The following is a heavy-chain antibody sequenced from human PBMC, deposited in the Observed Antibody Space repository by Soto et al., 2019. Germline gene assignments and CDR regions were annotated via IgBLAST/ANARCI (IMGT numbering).Heavy chain of an antibody. CDR1: SASFSSYY. V-gene: IGHV4-59*01. D-gene: IGHD4-17*01. J-gene: IGHJ6*02. Sequence: SETLSLTCTVSSASFSSYYWSWIRQPPGKGLEWIGNSFYTGITNYNPSLKSRVTISLDISKRQVSLKLTSVTAADTAVYYCARGSDFGGYYGMDVWGQGTTVTVSS. CDR3: ARGSDFGGYYGMDV. CDR2: SFYTGIT.